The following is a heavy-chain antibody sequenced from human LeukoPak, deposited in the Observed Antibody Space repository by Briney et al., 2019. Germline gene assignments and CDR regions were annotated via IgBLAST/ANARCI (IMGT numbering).Heavy chain of an antibody. V-gene: IGHV4-39*01. CDR1: GGSINSTTYS. CDR2: IFYSGST. D-gene: IGHD6-13*01. Sequence: SETLSLTCSVSGGSINSTTYSWGWIRQPPEKGLEWIGSIFYSGSTYYNPSLKSRLTISVDTSKNQFSLKLSSVTAADTATYYCARRAAGGAYYFDYWGQGTLVTVSS. CDR3: ARRAAGGAYYFDY. J-gene: IGHJ4*02.